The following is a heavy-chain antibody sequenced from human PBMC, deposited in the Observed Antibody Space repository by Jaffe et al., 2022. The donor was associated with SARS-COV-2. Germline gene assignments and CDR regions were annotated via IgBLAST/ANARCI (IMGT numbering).Heavy chain of an antibody. J-gene: IGHJ6*03. Sequence: QMQLVQSGPEVKKPGTSVKVSCKASGFTFTSSAVQWVRQARGQRLEWIGWIVVGSGNTNYAQKFQERVTITRDMSTSTAYMELSSLRSEDTAVYYCAADTDGSGSYSYYYYMDVWGKGTTVTVSS. CDR2: IVVGSGNT. CDR1: GFTFTSSA. V-gene: IGHV1-58*01. D-gene: IGHD3-10*01. CDR3: AADTDGSGSYSYYYYMDV.